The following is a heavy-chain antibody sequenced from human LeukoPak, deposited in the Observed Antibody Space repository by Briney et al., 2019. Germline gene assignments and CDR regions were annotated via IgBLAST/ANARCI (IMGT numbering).Heavy chain of an antibody. V-gene: IGHV4-30-4*02. J-gene: IGHJ4*02. D-gene: IGHD3-10*01. CDR3: ARDPPGSGSYYDY. CDR1: GGSISSGDYY. Sequence: SETLSLTCTVSGGSISSGDYYWSWIRQPPGKGLEWIGYIYYSGSTYYNPSLKSRVTISVDTSKNQFSLKLSSVTAADTAVYYCARDPPGSGSYYDYWGQGTLVTVSS. CDR2: IYYSGST.